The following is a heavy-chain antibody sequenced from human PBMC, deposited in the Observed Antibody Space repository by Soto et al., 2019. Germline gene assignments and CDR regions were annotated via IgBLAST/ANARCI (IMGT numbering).Heavy chain of an antibody. J-gene: IGHJ6*02. V-gene: IGHV3-30-3*01. Sequence: QVQLVESGGGVVQPGRSLRLSCAASGFTLSSYAMHWVRQAPGKGLEWVAVISYDGSNKYYADSVKGRFTISRDNSKNTLYLQMNSLRAEDTAVYYCARDFPMEWDYYYYYYGMDVWGQGTTVTVSS. CDR2: ISYDGSNK. CDR3: ARDFPMEWDYYYYYYGMDV. D-gene: IGHD3-3*01. CDR1: GFTLSSYA.